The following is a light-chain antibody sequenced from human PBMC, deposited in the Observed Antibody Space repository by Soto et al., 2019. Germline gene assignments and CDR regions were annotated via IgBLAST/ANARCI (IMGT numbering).Light chain of an antibody. V-gene: IGKV3-20*01. CDR1: QSVSSSY. Sequence: EIVLTQSPGTLSLSPGERATLSCRASQSVSSSYLAWFQQKPGQAPRLLIHGASSRATGIPDRFSGSESGTDFILTISRLETEDSAVYYCQQYGNSPWTFGQGTKVEIK. J-gene: IGKJ1*01. CDR2: GAS. CDR3: QQYGNSPWT.